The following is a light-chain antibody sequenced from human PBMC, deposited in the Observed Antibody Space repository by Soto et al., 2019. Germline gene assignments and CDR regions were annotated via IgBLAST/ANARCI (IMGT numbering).Light chain of an antibody. V-gene: IGLV2-23*01. J-gene: IGLJ2*01. CDR3: CSYAGSSIPVV. CDR2: EGS. CDR1: SSDVGSYNL. Sequence: QPVLTQPASVSGSPGQSITISCTGTSSDVGSYNLVSWYQQHPGKAPKLMIYEGSKRPSGVSNRFSGSKSGNTASLTISGLQAEDEADYYCCSYAGSSIPVVFGGGTKLTVL.